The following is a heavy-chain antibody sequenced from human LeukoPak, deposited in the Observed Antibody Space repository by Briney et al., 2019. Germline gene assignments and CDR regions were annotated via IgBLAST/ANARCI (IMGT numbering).Heavy chain of an antibody. CDR3: ATTGRVTTVEYYFDY. Sequence: GASVKVSCKVSGYTLTELSMHWVRQAPGKGLEWMGGFDPEDGGTIYAQKFQGRVTMTEDTSTDTAYMELSSLRSEDTAVYYCATTGRVTTVEYYFDYWGQGTLVTVSS. CDR2: FDPEDGGT. V-gene: IGHV1-24*01. D-gene: IGHD3-16*01. J-gene: IGHJ4*02. CDR1: GYTLTELS.